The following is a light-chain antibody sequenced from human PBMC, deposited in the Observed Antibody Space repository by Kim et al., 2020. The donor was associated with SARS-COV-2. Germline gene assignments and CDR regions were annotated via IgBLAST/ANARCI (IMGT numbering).Light chain of an antibody. V-gene: IGKV1-39*01. Sequence: DIQMTQSPSSLSASVGDRVTITCRASQSIKNYLNWYQQKPGKAPQLLIYAASTLQSGIPARFSGGGSGTDFTLIISSLQPEDFATYYCQQSYSTPITFGQGTRLEIK. J-gene: IGKJ5*01. CDR2: AAS. CDR3: QQSYSTPIT. CDR1: QSIKNY.